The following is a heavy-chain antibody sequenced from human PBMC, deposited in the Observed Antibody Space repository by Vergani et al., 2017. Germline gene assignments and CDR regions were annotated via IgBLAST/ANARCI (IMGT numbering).Heavy chain of an antibody. V-gene: IGHV3-11*01. Sequence: VQLVESGGGVVKPGGSLRLSCAASGFSFSDHYMTWIRQAPGKGLEWVSYISNSGNTIEYADSVKGRFSISRDNAKSSLFLQMDSLRAEDTAVYYCARDHRDYNNYPGTFDIWGQGSMVTVSS. J-gene: IGHJ3*02. CDR2: ISNSGNTI. CDR3: ARDHRDYNNYPGTFDI. CDR1: GFSFSDHY. D-gene: IGHD5-24*01.